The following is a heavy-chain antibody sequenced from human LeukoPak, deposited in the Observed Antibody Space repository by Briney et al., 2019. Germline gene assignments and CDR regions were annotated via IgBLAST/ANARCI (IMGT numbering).Heavy chain of an antibody. Sequence: PGGSLRLSCAASGFTFSSYGMSWVRQAPGKGLEWVSAISGSGGSTYYADSVKGRFTISRDNAKNSLYLQMNSLRAEDTALYYCAREAKRTLVLMVYAIWGAFDIWGQGTMVTVSS. CDR1: GFTFSSYG. J-gene: IGHJ3*02. CDR2: ISGSGGST. D-gene: IGHD2-8*01. V-gene: IGHV3-23*01. CDR3: AREAKRTLVLMVYAIWGAFDI.